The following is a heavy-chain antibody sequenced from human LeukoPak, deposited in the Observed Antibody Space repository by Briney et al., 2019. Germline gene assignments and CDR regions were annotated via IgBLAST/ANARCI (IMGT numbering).Heavy chain of an antibody. D-gene: IGHD1-26*01. CDR2: IYYSGST. CDR3: ARGSEWELPPDY. J-gene: IGHJ4*02. CDR1: GGSISSYY. V-gene: IGHV4-59*08. Sequence: SETLSLTCTVPGGSISSYYWSWIRQPPGKGLEWIGYIYYSGSTNYNPSLKSRVTISVDTSKNQFSLKLSSVTAADTAVYYCARGSEWELPPDYWGQGTLVTVSS.